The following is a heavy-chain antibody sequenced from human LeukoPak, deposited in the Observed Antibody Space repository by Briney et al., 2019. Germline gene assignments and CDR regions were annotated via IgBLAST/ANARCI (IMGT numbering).Heavy chain of an antibody. D-gene: IGHD5-18*01. CDR1: GWSFNDYY. J-gene: IGHJ5*02. V-gene: IGHV4-34*01. CDR2: INHSGST. Sequence: SETLSLTCAVYGWSFNDYYWNWIRQPPGKGLEWIGEINHSGSTNYNASLKSRVTVSVDSSKNQFSLRLSSVTAADTAVYYCAPRGDIEHSYGYGKWFDPWGQGTRVTVSS. CDR3: APRGDIEHSYGYGKWFDP.